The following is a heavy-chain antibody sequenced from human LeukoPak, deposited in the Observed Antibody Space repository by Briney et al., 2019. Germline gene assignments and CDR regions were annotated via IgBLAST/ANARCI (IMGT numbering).Heavy chain of an antibody. J-gene: IGHJ5*02. Sequence: SETLSLTCTVSGGSISGYYWTWVRQPPGKGLEWIGYLYYTGSTNYNPSLKSRVTMSVDTSKNQFSLRLSSLTAADTAVYYCARGGRYNWFDPWGQGTLVTVSS. D-gene: IGHD1-26*01. V-gene: IGHV4-59*01. CDR3: ARGGRYNWFDP. CDR1: GGSISGYY. CDR2: LYYTGST.